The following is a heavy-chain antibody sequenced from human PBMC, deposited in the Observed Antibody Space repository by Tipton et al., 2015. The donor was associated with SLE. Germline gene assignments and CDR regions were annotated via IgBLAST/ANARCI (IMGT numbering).Heavy chain of an antibody. CDR3: ARGGGSGYVFDY. V-gene: IGHV3-30*04. D-gene: IGHD1-26*01. J-gene: IGHJ4*02. Sequence: SLRLSCAASGFTFSSYAMHWVRQAPGKGLEWVAVISYDGSNKYYADSVKGRVTISRDNSKNPVYLQMNSLRAEDTAVYYCARGGGSGYVFDYWGQGTLVTVSS. CDR1: GFTFSSYA. CDR2: ISYDGSNK.